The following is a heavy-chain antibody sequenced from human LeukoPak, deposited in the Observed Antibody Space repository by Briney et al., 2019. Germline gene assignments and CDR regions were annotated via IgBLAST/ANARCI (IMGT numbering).Heavy chain of an antibody. CDR3: ASRSSSWSKWFDP. D-gene: IGHD6-13*01. J-gene: IGHJ5*02. Sequence: SETLSLTCTVSGGSISGSSYYWGWIRQSPGKGLEWIGSMHYGGTTQYNPSLESRVTISVDTSTNQFSLKVSSLTAADTAIYYCASRSSSWSKWFDPWGQGTLVTVSS. V-gene: IGHV4-39*01. CDR2: MHYGGTT. CDR1: GGSISGSSYY.